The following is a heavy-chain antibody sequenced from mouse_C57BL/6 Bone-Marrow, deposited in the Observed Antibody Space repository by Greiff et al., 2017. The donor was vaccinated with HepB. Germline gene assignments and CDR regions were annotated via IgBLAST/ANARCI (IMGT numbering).Heavy chain of an antibody. CDR3: ARNYYGSSYPYWYFDV. D-gene: IGHD1-1*01. CDR1: GYTFTSYG. J-gene: IGHJ1*03. CDR2: IYPRSGNT. V-gene: IGHV1-81*01. Sequence: VQLQQSGAELARPGASVKLSCKASGYTFTSYGISWVKQRTGQGLEWIGEIYPRSGNTYYNEKFKGKATLTADKSSSTAYMELRRLTSEDSAVYFCARNYYGSSYPYWYFDVWGTGTTVTVSS.